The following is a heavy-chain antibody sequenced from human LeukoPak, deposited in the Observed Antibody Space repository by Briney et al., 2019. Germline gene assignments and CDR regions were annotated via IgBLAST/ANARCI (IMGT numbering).Heavy chain of an antibody. CDR3: AKSRDGSLDY. J-gene: IGHJ4*02. V-gene: IGHV3-30*18. D-gene: IGHD5-24*01. Sequence: GGSLRLSCAASGFTFSTYGIHWVRQAPGKGLEWVALISYDGNNKYYADSVKGRFTISRDNSKNTLYLQMNSLRPEDTAVYYCAKSRDGSLDYWGQGTLVTASS. CDR1: GFTFSTYG. CDR2: ISYDGNNK.